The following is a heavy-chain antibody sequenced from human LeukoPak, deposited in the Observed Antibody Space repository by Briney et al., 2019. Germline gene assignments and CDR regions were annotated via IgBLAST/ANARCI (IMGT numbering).Heavy chain of an antibody. Sequence: PSETLPLTCTVSGGSISSYYWSWIRQPPGKGLEWLGYIYSSGSTNYNPSLESRVTISVDTSKNQFSLKLSSVTAADTAVYYCARHYYHSSGSYSFDYWGQGTLVTVSS. CDR1: GGSISSYY. CDR2: IYSSGST. V-gene: IGHV4-59*01. CDR3: ARHYYHSSGSYSFDY. D-gene: IGHD3-22*01. J-gene: IGHJ4*02.